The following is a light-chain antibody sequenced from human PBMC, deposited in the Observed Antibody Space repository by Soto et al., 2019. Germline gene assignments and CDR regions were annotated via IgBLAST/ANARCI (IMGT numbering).Light chain of an antibody. V-gene: IGLV4-60*02. CDR3: ETWYSNTHKV. CDR1: SGHSTYI. Sequence: QLVLTQSSSASASLGSSVKLTCILSSGHSTYIIAWHQQQPGKAPRFLMTLDRSGSYNRGSGVPDRFSGSSSGADRYLTIANLRFEDEGDYFCETWYSNTHKVFGGGTKLTVL. CDR2: LDRSGSY. J-gene: IGLJ3*02.